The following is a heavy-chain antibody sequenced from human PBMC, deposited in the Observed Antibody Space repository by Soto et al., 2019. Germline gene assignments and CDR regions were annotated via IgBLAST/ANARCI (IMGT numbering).Heavy chain of an antibody. CDR2: IIPIFGTA. D-gene: IGHD3-22*01. V-gene: IGHV1-69*01. CDR3: ARGWGYDSNDYYYAY. J-gene: IGHJ4*02. CDR1: GGTFSRHA. Sequence: QVQLVQSGAEVRKPGSSVKVSCKASGGTFSRHAISWVRQAPGQGLEWMGGIIPIFGTANHAQKFQGRGKIIADESTSTVYMELRSLRSEDTAMYYCARGWGYDSNDYYYAYWGQGTLVIVSS.